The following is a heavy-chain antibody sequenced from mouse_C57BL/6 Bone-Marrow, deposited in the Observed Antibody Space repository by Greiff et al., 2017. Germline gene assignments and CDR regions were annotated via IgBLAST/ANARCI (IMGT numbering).Heavy chain of an antibody. D-gene: IGHD1-1*01. CDR2: INPYNGGT. V-gene: IGHV1-19*01. J-gene: IGHJ3*01. CDR3: ARGYYGSSSGFAY. Sequence: VQLQQSGPVLVKPGASVKMSCKASGYTFTDYYMNWVKQSLGKSLEWIGVINPYNGGTSYNQKFKGKATLTVDKSSSTAYMELNRLTSEDSAVDNCARGYYGSSSGFAYWGQGTLVTVSA. CDR1: GYTFTDYY.